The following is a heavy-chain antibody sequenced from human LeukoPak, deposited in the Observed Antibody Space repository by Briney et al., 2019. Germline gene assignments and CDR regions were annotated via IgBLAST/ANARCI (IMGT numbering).Heavy chain of an antibody. J-gene: IGHJ4*02. CDR1: GFTFSDYG. V-gene: IGHV3-30*02. CDR2: IRYDGSNE. Sequence: GVSLRLSCAASGFTFSDYGMHWVRQAPGKGLEWVAFIRYDGSNEYYADSVKGRFTISRDNSKYTLFLQMNSLRAEDTAVYHCAKTKGYTFDYWGQGTLVTVSA. D-gene: IGHD5-18*01. CDR3: AKTKGYTFDY.